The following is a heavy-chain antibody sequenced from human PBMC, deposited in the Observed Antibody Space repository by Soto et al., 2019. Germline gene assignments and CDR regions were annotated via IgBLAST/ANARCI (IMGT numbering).Heavy chain of an antibody. V-gene: IGHV4-59*01. CDR1: GGSISSYY. Sequence: SETLSLTCTVSGGSISSYYWSWIRQPPGKGLEWIGYIYYSGSTNYNPSLKSRVTISVDTSKNQFSLKLSSVTAADTAVYYCARATIESHYSCRGGDNWFAPWGRGPLVTV. J-gene: IGHJ5*02. CDR3: ARATIESHYSCRGGDNWFAP. CDR2: IYYSGST. D-gene: IGHD3-10*01.